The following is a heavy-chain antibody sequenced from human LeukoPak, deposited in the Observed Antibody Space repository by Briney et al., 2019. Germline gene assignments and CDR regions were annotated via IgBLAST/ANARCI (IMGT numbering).Heavy chain of an antibody. J-gene: IGHJ4*02. CDR1: GFTFSSYA. CDR2: ISYDGSNK. V-gene: IGHV3-30-3*01. Sequence: GGFLRLSCAASGFTFSSYAMSWVRQAPGKGLEWVAVISYDGSNKYYADSVKGRFTISRDNSKNTLYLQMNSLRAEDTAVYYCASPPGIAAAGFDYWGQGTLVTVSS. CDR3: ASPPGIAAAGFDY. D-gene: IGHD6-13*01.